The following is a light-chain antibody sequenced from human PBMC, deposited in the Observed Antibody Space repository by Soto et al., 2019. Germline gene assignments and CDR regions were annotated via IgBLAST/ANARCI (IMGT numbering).Light chain of an antibody. CDR2: DVS. CDR3: NSYTSSSTLFV. V-gene: IGLV2-14*01. J-gene: IGLJ1*01. CDR1: SSDVGGYNY. Sequence: QSALTQPASVSGSPGQSITISCTGTSSDVGGYNYVSWYQQHPGKDPKLMIYDVSNRPSGVSNRFSGSKSGNTASLTISGLQAEDEADYYCNSYTSSSTLFVFGTGTKVTVL.